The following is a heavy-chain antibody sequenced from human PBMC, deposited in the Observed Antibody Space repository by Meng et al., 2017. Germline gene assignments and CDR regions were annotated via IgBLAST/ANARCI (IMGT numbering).Heavy chain of an antibody. CDR2: IIPIFGTA. D-gene: IGHD5-24*01. CDR1: GGTFSSYA. Sequence: VQVVHSGAEVKKPGSSVKVSCKASGGTFSSYAISWVRQAPGQGLEWMGGIIPIFGTANYAQKFQGRVTITADESTSTAYMELSSLRSEDTAVYYCARVLRDGYNLGYWGQGTLVTVSS. V-gene: IGHV1-69*01. CDR3: ARVLRDGYNLGY. J-gene: IGHJ4*02.